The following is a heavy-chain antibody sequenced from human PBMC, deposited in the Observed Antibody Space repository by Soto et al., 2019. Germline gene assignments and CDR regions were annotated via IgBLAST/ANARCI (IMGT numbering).Heavy chain of an antibody. D-gene: IGHD2-2*02. CDR2: IDPSDSYT. CDR3: ARGTVVVPAAIGGYHYYCMVV. Sequence: ESLKISCKGSGYSFTSYWISWVRQMPGKGLEWMGRIDPSDSYTNYSPSFQGHVTISADKSISTAYLQWSSLKASDTAMYYCARGTVVVPAAIGGYHYYCMVVWYQGTSVTVFS. V-gene: IGHV5-10-1*01. CDR1: GYSFTSYW. J-gene: IGHJ6*02.